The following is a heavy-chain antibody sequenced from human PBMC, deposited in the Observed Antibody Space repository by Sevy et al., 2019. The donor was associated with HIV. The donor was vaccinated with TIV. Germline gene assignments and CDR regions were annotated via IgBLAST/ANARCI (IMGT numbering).Heavy chain of an antibody. CDR2: IGSSGSTI. D-gene: IGHD3-22*01. Sequence: GGSLRLTCAASGFTFSVYSMNWVRQAPGKGLEWLSYIGSSGSTIAYADSVKGRFTISRDNAWSSLFLQMNSLRPEDTAVYYCASDVYYSDGSGYDFEHSGHGTLVTVSS. J-gene: IGHJ4*01. CDR3: ASDVYYSDGSGYDFEH. V-gene: IGHV3-48*04. CDR1: GFTFSVYS.